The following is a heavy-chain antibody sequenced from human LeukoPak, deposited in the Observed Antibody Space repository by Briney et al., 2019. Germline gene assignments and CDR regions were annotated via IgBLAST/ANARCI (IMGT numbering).Heavy chain of an antibody. CDR1: GYTFTGYY. D-gene: IGHD5-12*01. J-gene: IGHJ4*02. CDR2: INPNSGGT. V-gene: IGHV1-2*02. Sequence: ASMKVSCKASGYTFTGYYMHWVRQAPGQGLEWMGWINPNSGGTNYAQKFQGRVTMTRDTSISTAYMELSRLRSDDTAVYFCAQRGYSGYDSGFDFWGQGTLVTVSS. CDR3: AQRGYSGYDSGFDF.